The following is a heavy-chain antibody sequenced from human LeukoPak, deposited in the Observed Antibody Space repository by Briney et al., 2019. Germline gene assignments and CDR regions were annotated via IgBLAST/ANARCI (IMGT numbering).Heavy chain of an antibody. CDR2: IKQDGSEK. J-gene: IGHJ3*02. CDR3: ASPPLNSGYASGGNAFDI. Sequence: GGSLRLSCAASGFTFSSYWMSWVRQAPGKGLEWVANIKQDGSEKYYVDSVKGRFTISRDNAKNSLYLQMNSLRAEDTAVYYCASPPLNSGYASGGNAFDIWGQGTMVTVSS. V-gene: IGHV3-7*01. D-gene: IGHD5-12*01. CDR1: GFTFSSYW.